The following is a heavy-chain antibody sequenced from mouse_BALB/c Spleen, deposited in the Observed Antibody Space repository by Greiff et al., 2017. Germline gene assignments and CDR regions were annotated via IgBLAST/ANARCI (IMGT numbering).Heavy chain of an antibody. Sequence: QVQLQQSGPGLVAPSQSLSITCTVSGFSLTSYGVHWVRQPPGKGLEWLGVIWAGGSTNYNSALMSRLSISKDNSKSQVFLKMNSLQTDDTAMYYCARAYDYEREDYFDYWGQGTTLTVSS. CDR1: GFSLTSYG. CDR3: ARAYDYEREDYFDY. D-gene: IGHD2-4*01. V-gene: IGHV2-9*02. J-gene: IGHJ2*01. CDR2: IWAGGST.